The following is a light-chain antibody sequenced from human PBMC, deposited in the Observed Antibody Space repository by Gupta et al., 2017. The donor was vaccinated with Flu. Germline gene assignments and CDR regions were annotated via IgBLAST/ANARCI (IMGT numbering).Light chain of an antibody. V-gene: IGKV3-15*01. CDR3: QHDRHLHL. J-gene: IGKJ2*01. Sequence: EIVLTQSPATLSVSPGERVTLSCRASESVSTNLAWYQRKPGQPPRLLIYGAFNRAPGVPARFTGSGSGTDFTLTISRRQSEDSAVYDLQHDRHLHLFGQGTKLEIK. CDR2: GAF. CDR1: ESVSTN.